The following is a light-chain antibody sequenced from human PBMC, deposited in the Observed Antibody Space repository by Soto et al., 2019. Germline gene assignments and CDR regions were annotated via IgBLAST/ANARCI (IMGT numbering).Light chain of an antibody. CDR2: DDS. CDR1: NIGSKS. V-gene: IGLV3-21*02. CDR3: QVWDSSSDHSVV. Sequence: SNELTQPPSVSVAPGQTARITCGGNNIGSKSVHWYQQRPGQAPVLVVYDDSYRPSGIPERFSASNSGNTATLTISRVEAGDEADYYCQVWDSSSDHSVVFGGGTKLTVL. J-gene: IGLJ2*01.